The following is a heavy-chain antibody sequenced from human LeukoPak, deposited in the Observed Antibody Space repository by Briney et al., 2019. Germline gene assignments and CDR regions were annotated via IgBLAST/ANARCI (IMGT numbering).Heavy chain of an antibody. Sequence: SGPTLVNPTQTLTLTCTFSGFSLSTSGVGVGWIRQPPGKALEWLALIYWDDDKRYSPSLKSRLTITKDTSNNQVVLTMTNMDPVDTATYYCAHTWVVAATRYFDYWGQGTLVTVSS. CDR2: IYWDDDK. V-gene: IGHV2-5*02. J-gene: IGHJ4*02. D-gene: IGHD2-15*01. CDR1: GFSLSTSGVG. CDR3: AHTWVVAATRYFDY.